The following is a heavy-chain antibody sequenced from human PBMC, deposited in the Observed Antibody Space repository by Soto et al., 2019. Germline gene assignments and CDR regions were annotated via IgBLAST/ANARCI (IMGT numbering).Heavy chain of an antibody. V-gene: IGHV4-59*02. CDR2: IYYTGSA. J-gene: IGHJ6*02. CDR1: GASVSNYY. Sequence: PSETLSLTCTVSGASVSNYYWSWVRQPPGKGLEWIGNIYYTGSANYNPSLKSRVTISADTSVNQLSLKLRSVTAADTAVYYCARAPNFYGDYGYYYSFGMDVWGQGTTVTVSS. D-gene: IGHD4-17*01. CDR3: ARAPNFYGDYGYYYSFGMDV.